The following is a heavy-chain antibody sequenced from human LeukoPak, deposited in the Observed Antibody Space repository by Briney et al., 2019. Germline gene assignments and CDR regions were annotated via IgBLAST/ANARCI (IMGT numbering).Heavy chain of an antibody. Sequence: SQTLSLTCTVSGGSISSGDYYWSWLRQPPGKGLEWIGYIYYSGSTYYNPSLKSRVTISVDTSKNQFSLKLSSVTAADTAVYYCARVARLWLLDYWGQGTLVTVSS. J-gene: IGHJ4*02. CDR3: ARVARLWLLDY. D-gene: IGHD5-18*01. V-gene: IGHV4-30-4*01. CDR2: IYYSGST. CDR1: GGSISSGDYY.